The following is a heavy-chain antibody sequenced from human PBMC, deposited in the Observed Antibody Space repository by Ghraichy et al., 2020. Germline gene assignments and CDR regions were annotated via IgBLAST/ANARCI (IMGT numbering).Heavy chain of an antibody. J-gene: IGHJ3*02. V-gene: IGHV4-59*01. CDR2: IYYSGST. D-gene: IGHD3-10*01. CDR1: GGSISSYY. CDR3: ARLEITMVRGVISAFDI. Sequence: SETLSLTCTVSGGSISSYYWSWIRQPPGKGLEWIGYIYYSGSTNYNPSLKSRVTISVDTSKNQFSLKLSSVTAADTAVYYCARLEITMVRGVISAFDIWGQGTMVTVSS.